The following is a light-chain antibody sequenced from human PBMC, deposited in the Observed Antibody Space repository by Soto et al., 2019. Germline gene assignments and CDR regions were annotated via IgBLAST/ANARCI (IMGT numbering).Light chain of an antibody. J-gene: IGKJ5*01. CDR3: QQRSNWPPSIT. CDR2: DAS. Sequence: IVVTQSPATLSLCPGERATLSCRASQSVSSYLAWYQQKPGQAPRLLIYDASNRATGIPARFSGSGSGTDFTLTISSLEPEDFAVYYCQQRSNWPPSITFGQGTRLEIK. CDR1: QSVSSY. V-gene: IGKV3-11*01.